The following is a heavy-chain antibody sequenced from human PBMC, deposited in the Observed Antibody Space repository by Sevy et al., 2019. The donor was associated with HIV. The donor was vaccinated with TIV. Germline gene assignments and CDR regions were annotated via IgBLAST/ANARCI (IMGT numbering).Heavy chain of an antibody. D-gene: IGHD5-12*01. CDR2: IPYDGSNK. J-gene: IGHJ5*02. CDR3: ARGGWLRLRGNWFDP. Sequence: GGSLRLSCAASGFTFSSYAMHWVRQAPGKGLEWVAVIPYDGSNKYYADSVKDRFTFSRDNSKNTLYLQMNSLRAEDTAVYYCARGGWLRLRGNWFDPWGQGTLVTVSS. CDR1: GFTFSSYA. V-gene: IGHV3-30-3*01.